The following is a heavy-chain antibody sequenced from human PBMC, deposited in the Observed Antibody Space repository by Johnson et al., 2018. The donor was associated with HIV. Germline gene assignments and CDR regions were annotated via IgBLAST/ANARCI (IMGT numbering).Heavy chain of an antibody. Sequence: VQLVESGGGLVQPGGSLRISCAASGFTFDDYAMHWVRQAPGKGLEWVSGISWDGGSTYYADSVTGGFTISRDNSKNSLYLQMNSLRTEDTSLYYCAKEGGNDYGDEVGFAFDIWGQGTMVTVSS. J-gene: IGHJ3*02. CDR1: GFTFDDYA. CDR3: AKEGGNDYGDEVGFAFDI. CDR2: ISWDGGST. D-gene: IGHD4-17*01. V-gene: IGHV3-43*02.